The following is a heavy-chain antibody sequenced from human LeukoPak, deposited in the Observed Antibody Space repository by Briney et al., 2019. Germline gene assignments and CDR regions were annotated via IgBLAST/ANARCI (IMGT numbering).Heavy chain of an antibody. CDR2: IYYSGST. Sequence: SETLSLTCTVSGGSISSYYWSWIRQPPGKGLEWIGYIYYSGSTNYNPSLKSRVTISVDTSKNQFSLKLSPVTAADTAVYYCARASIAAAGPGPHFYFDYWGQGTLVTVSS. V-gene: IGHV4-59*01. D-gene: IGHD6-13*01. J-gene: IGHJ4*02. CDR1: GGSISSYY. CDR3: ARASIAAAGPGPHFYFDY.